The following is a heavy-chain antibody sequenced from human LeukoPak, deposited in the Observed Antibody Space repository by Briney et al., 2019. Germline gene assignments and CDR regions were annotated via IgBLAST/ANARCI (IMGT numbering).Heavy chain of an antibody. V-gene: IGHV3-11*04. CDR2: ISSGGGTI. J-gene: IGHJ2*01. CDR1: GFTFTDYY. CDR3: ATMYFHWYFDL. Sequence: PGGSLRLSCAASGFTFTDYYMSWIRQAPGKGLEWVSYISSGGGTIYYADSVKGRFTFSRDNAKNSLYLQMNSLRAEDTAVYYCATMYFHWYFDLWGRGTLVTVSS. D-gene: IGHD2-8*01.